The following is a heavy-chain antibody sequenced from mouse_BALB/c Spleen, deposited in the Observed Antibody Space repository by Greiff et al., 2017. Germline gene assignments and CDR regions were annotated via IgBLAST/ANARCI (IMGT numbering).Heavy chain of an antibody. D-gene: IGHD2-4*01. CDR2: IDPSDSYT. CDR1: GYTFTSYW. V-gene: IGHV1S127*01. Sequence: QVQLQQPGAELVKPGASVKMSCKASGYTFTSYWMHWVKQRPGQGLEWIGVIDPSDSYTSYNQKFKGKATLTVDTSSSTAYMQLSSLKSEDSAVYYCTREEMITTAWFAYWGQGTLVTVSA. CDR3: TREEMITTAWFAY. J-gene: IGHJ3*01.